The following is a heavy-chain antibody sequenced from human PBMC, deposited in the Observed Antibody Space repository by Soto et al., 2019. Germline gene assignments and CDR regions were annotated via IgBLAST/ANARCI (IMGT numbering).Heavy chain of an antibody. J-gene: IGHJ6*02. V-gene: IGHV3-33*01. CDR3: ARNHHTAMVQDV. CDR1: GFTFSSYG. CDR2: IWYDGSNK. D-gene: IGHD5-18*01. Sequence: SLRLSCAASGFTFSSYGMHWVRQAPGKGLEWVAVIWYDGSNKYYTDSVKGRFTISRDNSKSTLYLQMNSLRAEDTAVYYCARNHHTAMVQDVWGQGTTVTVSS.